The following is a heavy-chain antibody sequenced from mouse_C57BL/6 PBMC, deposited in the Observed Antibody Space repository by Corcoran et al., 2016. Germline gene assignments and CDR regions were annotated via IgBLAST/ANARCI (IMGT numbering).Heavy chain of an antibody. J-gene: IGHJ3*01. CDR2: INPNNGGT. D-gene: IGHD2-4*01. CDR3: ARGEDYDSFAY. Sequence: EVQLQQSGPELVKPGASVKISCKASGYTFTDYYMNWVKQSHGKSLEWIGDINPNNGGTSYNQKFKGKATLTVDKSSSTAYMELRSLTSEDSAVYYYARGEDYDSFAYWGQGTLVTVSA. CDR1: GYTFTDYY. V-gene: IGHV1-26*01.